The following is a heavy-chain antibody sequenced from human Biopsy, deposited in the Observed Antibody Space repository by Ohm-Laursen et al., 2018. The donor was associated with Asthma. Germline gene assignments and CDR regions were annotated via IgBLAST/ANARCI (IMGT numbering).Heavy chain of an antibody. D-gene: IGHD2-21*02. V-gene: IGHV4-61*08. CDR2: VYYSGST. CDR1: GDSITSGGCC. CDR3: ARGVDRVTGLLDHFDS. Sequence: GTLSLTCTVSGDSITSGGCCWNWIRQPPGKGLESIGHVYYSGSTNYNPSLKSRVTISIDASKNQFSLKLTSVTAADTAVYYCARGVDRVTGLLDHFDSWGQGTLVTVSS. J-gene: IGHJ4*02.